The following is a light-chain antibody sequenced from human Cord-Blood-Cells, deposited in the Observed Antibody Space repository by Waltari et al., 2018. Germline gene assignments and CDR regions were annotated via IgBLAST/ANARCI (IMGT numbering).Light chain of an antibody. CDR3: QQSYSTPPYT. CDR2: AAS. Sequence: DIQMTQSPSSLSASVGDRVTITCRASQSISSYLNWYQQKPGKAPKLLIYAASSLQSGVPSRFSGSGAATEFTLTISSLQPEDFATDYCQQSYSTPPYTFGQGTKLEIK. CDR1: QSISSY. J-gene: IGKJ2*01. V-gene: IGKV1-39*01.